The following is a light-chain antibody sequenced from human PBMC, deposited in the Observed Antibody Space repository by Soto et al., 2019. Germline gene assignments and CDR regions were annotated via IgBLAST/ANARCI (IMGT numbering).Light chain of an antibody. CDR1: QRINNL. J-gene: IGKJ4*01. CDR3: QQYDSYPLT. CDR2: DVS. V-gene: IGKV1-5*01. Sequence: DVQMTQSPSTLSASVGDRVTITCRASQRINNLLAWYQQKPGKAPKFLIYDVSTLESGVPSRFSGSGSGTEFTITISSLQHEDFATYYCQQYDSYPLTFGVGTRVEIK.